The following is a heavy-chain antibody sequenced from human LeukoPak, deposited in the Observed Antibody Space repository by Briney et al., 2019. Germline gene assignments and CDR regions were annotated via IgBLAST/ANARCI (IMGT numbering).Heavy chain of an antibody. J-gene: IGHJ4*02. CDR1: GFTFGTYG. V-gene: IGHV3-30*03. CDR3: ARGPSYYYGSGRTID. CDR2: ISYDGSNK. Sequence: GGSLRLSCAASGFTFGTYGMHWVRQAPGKGLEWVAVISYDGSNKYYADSVKGRFTISRDNSKNTLYLQMNSLRAEDTAVYYCARGPSYYYGSGRTIDWGQGTLVTVSS. D-gene: IGHD3-10*01.